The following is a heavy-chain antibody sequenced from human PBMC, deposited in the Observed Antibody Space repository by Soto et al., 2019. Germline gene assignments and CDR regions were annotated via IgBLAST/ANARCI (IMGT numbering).Heavy chain of an antibody. CDR2: ISAYNGNT. CDR3: ASELVPAAPWYYYYGMDV. Sequence: GASVKVSCKASGYTFTSYDINWVRQATGQGLEWMGWISAYNGNTNYAQKLQGRVTMTTDTSTSTAYMELRSLRSDDTAVYYCASELVPAAPWYYYYGMDVWGQGTTVTVSS. V-gene: IGHV1-18*01. CDR1: GYTFTSYD. J-gene: IGHJ6*02. D-gene: IGHD2-2*01.